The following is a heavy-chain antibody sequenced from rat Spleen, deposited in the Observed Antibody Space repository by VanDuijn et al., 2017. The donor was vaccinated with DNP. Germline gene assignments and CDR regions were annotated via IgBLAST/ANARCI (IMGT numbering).Heavy chain of an antibody. CDR1: GYSITSNY. Sequence: EVQLQESGPGLVKPSQSLSLTCSVTGYSITSNYWGWIRKFPGNKMEWIGHISYSGSTSYNPSLKSRISITRDTSKNQFFLQVNSVTTEDTATYYCATHHYGGFSDNWFDYWGQGVMVTVAS. D-gene: IGHD1-11*01. J-gene: IGHJ2*01. V-gene: IGHV3-1*01. CDR2: ISYSGST. CDR3: ATHHYGGFSDNWFDY.